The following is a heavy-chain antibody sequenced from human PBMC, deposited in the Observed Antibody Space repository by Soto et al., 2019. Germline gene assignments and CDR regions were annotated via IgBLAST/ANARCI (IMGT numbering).Heavy chain of an antibody. Sequence: SVKVSCKASGGTFSSYAISWVRQAPGQGLEWMGGIIPIFGTANYAQKFQGRVTITADESTSTAYMELSSLRSEDTAVYYCARGLWFGEFLFSFDYWGQGTLVTVSS. D-gene: IGHD3-10*01. CDR1: GGTFSSYA. CDR3: ARGLWFGEFLFSFDY. CDR2: IIPIFGTA. V-gene: IGHV1-69*13. J-gene: IGHJ4*02.